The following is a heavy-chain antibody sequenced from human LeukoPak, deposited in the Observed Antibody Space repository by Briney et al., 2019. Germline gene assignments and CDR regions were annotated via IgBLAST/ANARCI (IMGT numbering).Heavy chain of an antibody. Sequence: SETLSLTCAVYVGSFSGYYWTWTRQPPGKGLEWIGEINHGRSTNYNTSLKRRVTISLETSKNQFSLKRSSVTAADTAVYYCARHRKPAITMIRGVNRGGAIDYWGQGTLVTVSS. D-gene: IGHD3-10*01. CDR1: VGSFSGYY. J-gene: IGHJ4*02. CDR3: ARHRKPAITMIRGVNRGGAIDY. CDR2: INHGRST. V-gene: IGHV4-34*01.